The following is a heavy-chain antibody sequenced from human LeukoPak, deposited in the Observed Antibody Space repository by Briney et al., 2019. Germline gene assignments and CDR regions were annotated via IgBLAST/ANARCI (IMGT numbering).Heavy chain of an antibody. Sequence: GGSLRLSCAASRFTLSTYWMSWVRQAPGKGLEWVAHIKQDGSQEYYVDSVKGRFTISRDSAKNSLYLQMNSLRAEDTAVYYCAKDVRRAVAGMGGYWGQGTLVTVSS. J-gene: IGHJ4*02. V-gene: IGHV3-7*03. D-gene: IGHD6-19*01. CDR3: AKDVRRAVAGMGGY. CDR1: RFTLSTYW. CDR2: IKQDGSQE.